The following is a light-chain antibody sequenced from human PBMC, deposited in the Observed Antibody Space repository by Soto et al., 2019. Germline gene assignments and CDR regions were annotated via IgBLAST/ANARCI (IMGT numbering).Light chain of an antibody. Sequence: DIVLTQSPPTLSLSPGERATLSCRASQSVTTSLVWYQKKPGQAPRLLIYDASNRATGIPARFSASGSGTYFTLTISSLEPEDFAVYYCQQRSKWPRLTFGGGTTVEIK. CDR3: QQRSKWPRLT. J-gene: IGKJ4*01. CDR1: QSVTTS. V-gene: IGKV3-11*01. CDR2: DAS.